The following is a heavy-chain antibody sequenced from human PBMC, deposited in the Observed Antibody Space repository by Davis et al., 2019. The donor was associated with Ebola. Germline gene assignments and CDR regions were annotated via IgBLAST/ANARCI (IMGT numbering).Heavy chain of an antibody. CDR3: ARAPIAGAGTRWGTRWFDP. CDR2: INYSGST. J-gene: IGHJ5*02. CDR1: GGSISTSSYY. D-gene: IGHD6-13*01. Sequence: PGGSLRLSCTVSGGSISTSSYYWGWIRQPPGKGLEWIGSINYSGSTYYNPSLKSRVTISVDTFKNHFSLKLNSVTAADTAVYYCARAPIAGAGTRWGTRWFDPWGQGTLVTVSS. V-gene: IGHV4-39*07.